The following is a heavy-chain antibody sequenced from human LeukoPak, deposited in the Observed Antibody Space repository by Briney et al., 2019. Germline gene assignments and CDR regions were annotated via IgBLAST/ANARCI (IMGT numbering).Heavy chain of an antibody. J-gene: IGHJ4*02. D-gene: IGHD3-3*01. CDR1: GGSFSGYY. CDR3: ARGRRGRITIFGVGNYFDY. Sequence: PSETLSLTCAVYGGSFSGYYWSWIRQPPGKGLEWIGEINHSGSTNYNPSLKSRVTISVDTSKNQFSLKLSSVTAADTAVYYCARGRRGRITIFGVGNYFDYWSQGTLVTVSS. V-gene: IGHV4-34*01. CDR2: INHSGST.